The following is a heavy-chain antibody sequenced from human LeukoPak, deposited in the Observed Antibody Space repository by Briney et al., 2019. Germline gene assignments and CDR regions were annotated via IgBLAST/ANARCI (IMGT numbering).Heavy chain of an antibody. Sequence: PSETLSLTCAVYGGSFSGYYWSWIRQPPGKGLEWIGEINHSGSTNYNPSLKSRVTISVDTSKNQFSLKLSSVTAADTAVYYCASHLRPNDAFDIWGQGTMVTVSS. CDR3: ASHLRPNDAFDI. CDR1: GGSFSGYY. V-gene: IGHV4-34*01. CDR2: INHSGST. J-gene: IGHJ3*02.